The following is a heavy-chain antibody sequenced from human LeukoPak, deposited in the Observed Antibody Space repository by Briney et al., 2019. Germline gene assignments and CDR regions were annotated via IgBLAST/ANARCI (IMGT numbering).Heavy chain of an antibody. CDR3: ARGIAVAGRLDY. V-gene: IGHV3-66*01. CDR1: GFTLSSNY. Sequence: PGGSLRLSCAASGFTLSSNYMSWVRQAPGKGLEWVSVTYSAGSTYYADSVKDRFTISRDNSKNTLFLQMNSLRAEDTAVYYCARGIAVAGRLDYWGQGTLVTVSS. CDR2: TYSAGST. D-gene: IGHD6-19*01. J-gene: IGHJ4*02.